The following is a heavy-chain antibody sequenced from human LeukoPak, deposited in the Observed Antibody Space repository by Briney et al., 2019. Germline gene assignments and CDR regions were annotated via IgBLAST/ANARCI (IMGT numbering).Heavy chain of an antibody. J-gene: IGHJ5*02. D-gene: IGHD3-22*01. CDR2: ISSSSSYI. CDR1: GFTFSSYS. V-gene: IGHV3-21*01. Sequence: PGGSLRLSCAASGFTFSSYSMNWVRQAPGKGLEWVSSISSSSSYIYYADSVKGRFTIPRDNAKNSLYLQMNSLRAEDTAVYYCARDWSVVVDNWFDPWGQGTLVTVSS. CDR3: ARDWSVVVDNWFDP.